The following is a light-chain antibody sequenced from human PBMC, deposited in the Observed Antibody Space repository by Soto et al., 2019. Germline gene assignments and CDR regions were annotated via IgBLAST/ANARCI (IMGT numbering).Light chain of an antibody. Sequence: EIVMTQSPATLSVSPGERVTLSCRASQSVGSNLAWYQQKPGQAPRLLIYGSSTRATGVPARFSGSGSGADFTLTISNLQSEDFAVYYCQQYTNWPPITFGQGTRLEIK. CDR1: QSVGSN. J-gene: IGKJ5*01. CDR2: GSS. CDR3: QQYTNWPPIT. V-gene: IGKV3-15*01.